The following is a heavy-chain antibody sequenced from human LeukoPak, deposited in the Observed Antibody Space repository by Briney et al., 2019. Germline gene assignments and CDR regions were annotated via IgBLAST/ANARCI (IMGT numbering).Heavy chain of an antibody. CDR1: GFTFSSNE. J-gene: IGHJ6*03. CDR2: ISNSGSTI. Sequence: GGSLRLSCAASGFTFSSNEMNWVRQAPGKGLEWVSYISNSGSTIYYADSVTGRFTISRDNAKNSLYLQMNSLRAEDTAVYYCAREGRDGYNYDYYYYMDVWGKGTTVTVSS. D-gene: IGHD5-24*01. CDR3: AREGRDGYNYDYYYYMDV. V-gene: IGHV3-48*03.